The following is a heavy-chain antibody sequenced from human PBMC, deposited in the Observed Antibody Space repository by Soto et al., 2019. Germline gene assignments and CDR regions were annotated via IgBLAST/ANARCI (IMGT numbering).Heavy chain of an antibody. D-gene: IGHD3-10*01. V-gene: IGHV3-11*01. CDR1: GFTFSDYY. J-gene: IGHJ4*02. CDR2: ISSSGTT. Sequence: QVQLVESGGGLVKPGGSLRLSCAASGFTFSDYYMSWIRQAPGKGLEWVSYISSSGTTYYADSVKGRFTNSRDNAKNSLYLQMNSLRAEDTAVYYCASRGRQGTYFDYWGQGTLVTVSS. CDR3: ASRGRQGTYFDY.